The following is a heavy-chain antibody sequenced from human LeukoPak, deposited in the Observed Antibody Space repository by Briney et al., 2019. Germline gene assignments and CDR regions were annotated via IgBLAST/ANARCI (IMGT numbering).Heavy chain of an antibody. CDR3: ARQVAYYDILTGYSSLWYFDY. CDR2: IHPGDSDT. V-gene: IGHV5-51*01. D-gene: IGHD3-9*01. CDR1: GYSFTSYW. J-gene: IGHJ4*02. Sequence: GESLKISCKGSGYSFTSYWIGWVRQMPGKGLEWMGIIHPGDSDTRYSPSFQGQVTISADKSISTAYLQWSSLKASDTAMYYCARQVAYYDILTGYSSLWYFDYWGQGTLVTVSS.